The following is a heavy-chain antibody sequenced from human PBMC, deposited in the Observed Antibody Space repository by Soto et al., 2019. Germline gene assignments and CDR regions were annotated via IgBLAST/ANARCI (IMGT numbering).Heavy chain of an antibody. V-gene: IGHV1-69*01. Sequence: QVQLVQSGAEVKKPGSSVKVSCKASGGTFSSYAISWVRQARGQGLEWMGGIIPIFGTANYAQKFQGRVTITADESTSTAYMELSSLRSEDTAVYYCARAPGDCSGGSCYSPFYYGMDVWGQGTTVTVSS. D-gene: IGHD2-15*01. CDR2: IIPIFGTA. CDR3: ARAPGDCSGGSCYSPFYYGMDV. J-gene: IGHJ6*02. CDR1: GGTFSSYA.